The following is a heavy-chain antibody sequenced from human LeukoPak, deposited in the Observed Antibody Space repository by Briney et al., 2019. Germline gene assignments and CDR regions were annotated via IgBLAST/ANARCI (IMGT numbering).Heavy chain of an antibody. Sequence: PGGSLRLSCAASGSTFSSYWMSWIRQAPGKGLEWVANIKKDGSERYFVDSVKGRFTISRDNAKTSLYLQMISLRADDTAVYYCARESGAGPFDYWGQGTLVTVSS. V-gene: IGHV3-7*01. CDR1: GSTFSSYW. CDR3: ARESGAGPFDY. J-gene: IGHJ4*02. CDR2: IKKDGSER. D-gene: IGHD3-10*01.